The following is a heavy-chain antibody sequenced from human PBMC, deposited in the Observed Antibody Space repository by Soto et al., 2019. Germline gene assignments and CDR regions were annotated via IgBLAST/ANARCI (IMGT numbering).Heavy chain of an antibody. CDR1: GFTFSDYY. J-gene: IGHJ4*02. CDR3: ARGGYNWNYIDN. Sequence: QVQLVESGGGLAKPGGSLRLSCAASGFTFSDYYMSWIRQAPGKGLEWVSYISSGTSSGSTYYADSVKGRFTISRDNAKNSLFLQMSSLRAEDTAVYYCARGGYNWNYIDNWCQGTLVTVSS. CDR2: ISSGTSSGST. V-gene: IGHV3-11*06. D-gene: IGHD1-20*01.